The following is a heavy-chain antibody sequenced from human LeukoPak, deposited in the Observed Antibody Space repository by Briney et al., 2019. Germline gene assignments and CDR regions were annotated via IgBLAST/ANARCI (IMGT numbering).Heavy chain of an antibody. V-gene: IGHV4-30-2*01. J-gene: IGHJ5*02. D-gene: IGHD3-3*01. CDR1: GGSISSGGYS. CDR3: ARGNDFWSGYYSRGWFDP. CDR2: IYYSGST. Sequence: SQTLSLTCTVSGGSISSGGYSWSWIRQPPGKGLEWIGYIYYSGSTYYNPSLKSRVTISVDTSKNQFSLKLSSVTAADTAVYYCARGNDFWSGYYSRGWFDPWGQGTLVTVSS.